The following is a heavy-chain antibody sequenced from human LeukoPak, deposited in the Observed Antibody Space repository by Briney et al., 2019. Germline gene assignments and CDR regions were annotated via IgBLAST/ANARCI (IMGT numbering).Heavy chain of an antibody. J-gene: IGHJ4*02. Sequence: PGGSLRLSCAASGFTFSSYAMSWVRQAPGKGLEWVAFIWYDGSNKYYTDSVKGRFTISRDNAQNTLYLQMNSLRAEDTAVYYCARDFRATGGRAIIDYWGQGSLVSVSS. CDR3: ARDFRATGGRAIIDY. CDR2: IWYDGSNK. CDR1: GFTFSSYA. V-gene: IGHV3-33*08. D-gene: IGHD2-15*01.